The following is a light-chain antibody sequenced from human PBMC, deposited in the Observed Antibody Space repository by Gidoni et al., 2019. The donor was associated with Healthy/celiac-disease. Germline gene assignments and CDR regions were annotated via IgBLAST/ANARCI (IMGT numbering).Light chain of an antibody. V-gene: IGKV3-20*01. J-gene: IGKJ3*01. Sequence: LTQSPGTLSLSPGERATLSCRASQSVSSSYLAWYQQKPGQAPRLLIYGASSRATGIPDRCSGSGSGTDFTLTISRLEPEDFAVYYCQQYGSSPTFGPGTKVDIK. CDR2: GAS. CDR3: QQYGSSPT. CDR1: QSVSSSY.